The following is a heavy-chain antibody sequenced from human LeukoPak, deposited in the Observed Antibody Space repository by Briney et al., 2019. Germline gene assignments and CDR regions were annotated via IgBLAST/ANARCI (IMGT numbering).Heavy chain of an antibody. V-gene: IGHV1-2*02. CDR2: INPNSGGT. D-gene: IGHD6-19*01. CDR3: ARGRGRVAGTVKINDAFDI. J-gene: IGHJ3*02. Sequence: ASVKVSCKASGYTFTGYYMHWVRQAPGRGLEWMGWINPNSGGTNYAQKFQGRVTMTRDTSISTAYMELSRLRSDDTAVYYCARGRGRVAGTVKINDAFDIWGQGTMVTVSS. CDR1: GYTFTGYY.